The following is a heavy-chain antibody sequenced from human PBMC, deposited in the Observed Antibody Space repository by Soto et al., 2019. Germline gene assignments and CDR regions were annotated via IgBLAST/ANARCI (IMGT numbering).Heavy chain of an antibody. CDR3: ASDRDWPFDI. Sequence: PGGSLRLSGAASGYGLRDYSMNWVRQAPGKGLEWVSYTGTSRRDTFYADSVRGRFTISRDDARDSVYLQLNSLIDEYTAVYYCASDRDWPFDICRQGTMVTVSS. J-gene: IGHJ3*02. V-gene: IGHV3-48*02. CDR2: TGTSRRDT. CDR1: GYGLRDYS. D-gene: IGHD3-9*01.